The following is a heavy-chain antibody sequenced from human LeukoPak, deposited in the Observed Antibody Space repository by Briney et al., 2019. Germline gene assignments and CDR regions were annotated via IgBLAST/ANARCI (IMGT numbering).Heavy chain of an antibody. CDR3: LEGFDY. Sequence: GGSLRLSCAASGFNFSNYAMNWVRQAPGMGLEWASGMSGSGDTTYYADSVKGRFTISRDNAKNSLYLQMNSLRAEDTAVYYCLEGFDYWGQGTLVTVSS. V-gene: IGHV3-23*01. D-gene: IGHD3-3*01. CDR2: MSGSGDTT. CDR1: GFNFSNYA. J-gene: IGHJ4*02.